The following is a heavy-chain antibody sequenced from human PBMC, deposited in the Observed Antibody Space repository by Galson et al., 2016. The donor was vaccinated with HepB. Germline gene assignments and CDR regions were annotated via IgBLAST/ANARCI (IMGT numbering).Heavy chain of an antibody. CDR2: ISGYNGDT. Sequence: SVKVSCKTSGYTFTNYGISWVRQAPGQGLEWMGWISGYNGDTKYIANLQDRVTMTTDTSTGTAYMELRSLRSDDTAVYYCARNGYSSGWHIKYHYYGMDVWGQGTTVTVSS. J-gene: IGHJ6*02. D-gene: IGHD6-19*01. CDR3: ARNGYSSGWHIKYHYYGMDV. CDR1: GYTFTNYG. V-gene: IGHV1-18*01.